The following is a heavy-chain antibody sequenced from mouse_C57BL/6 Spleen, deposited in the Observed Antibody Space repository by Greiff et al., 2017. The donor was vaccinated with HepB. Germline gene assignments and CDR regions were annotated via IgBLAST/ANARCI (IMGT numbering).Heavy chain of an antibody. D-gene: IGHD1-1*01. CDR1: GYTFTSYW. CDR3: ASPITTVVATGEYYYAMDY. Sequence: QVQLQQPGAELVRPGTSVKLSCKASGYTFTSYWMHWVKQRPGQGLEWIGVIDPSDSYTNYNQKFKGKATLTVDTSSITAYMQLSSLTSEDSAVYYCASPITTVVATGEYYYAMDYWGQGTSVTVSS. V-gene: IGHV1-59*01. CDR2: IDPSDSYT. J-gene: IGHJ4*01.